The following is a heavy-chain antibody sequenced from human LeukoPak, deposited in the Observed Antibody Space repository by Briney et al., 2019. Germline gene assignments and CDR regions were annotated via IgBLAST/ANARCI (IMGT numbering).Heavy chain of an antibody. CDR1: GYSFTSYW. CDR2: IYPGDSDT. J-gene: IGHJ3*02. CDR3: ARVEMATITDDAFDI. Sequence: SGESLKISCKGSGYSFTSYWIGWVRQMPGKGLEWMGIIYPGDSDTRYSPSFQGQVTISADKSISTAYLQWSSLKASDTAMYYCARVEMATITDDAFDIWGQGTMVTVSS. V-gene: IGHV5-51*01. D-gene: IGHD5-24*01.